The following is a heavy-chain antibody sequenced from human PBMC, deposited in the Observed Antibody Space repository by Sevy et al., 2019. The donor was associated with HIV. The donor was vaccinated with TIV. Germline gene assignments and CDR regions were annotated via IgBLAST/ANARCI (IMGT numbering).Heavy chain of an antibody. J-gene: IGHJ4*02. D-gene: IGHD6-13*01. V-gene: IGHV4-38-2*02. CDR1: GYSISSGYY. CDR2: IYHSGRT. Sequence: SETLSLTCAVSGYSISSGYYWGWIRQPPGKGLEWIGSIYHSGRTYYNPSLKSRVTISVDTSKNQFSLKLSSVTAADTAVYYCARDIAAAGRFDYWGQGTLVTVSS. CDR3: ARDIAAAGRFDY.